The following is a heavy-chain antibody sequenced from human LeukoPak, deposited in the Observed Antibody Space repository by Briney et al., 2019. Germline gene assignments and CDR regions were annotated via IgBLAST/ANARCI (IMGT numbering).Heavy chain of an antibody. CDR3: TANSADYNTLGSSYKV. CDR1: GGSFSGYY. J-gene: IGHJ4*02. Sequence: SETLSLTCAVYGGSFSGYYWSWIRQPPGKGLEWIGEINHSGSTNYNPSLKSRVTISVDTSKNQFSLKLSSVTAADTAVFYCTANSADYNTLGSSYKVWGQGTLVTVSS. D-gene: IGHD3-10*01. CDR2: INHSGST. V-gene: IGHV4-34*01.